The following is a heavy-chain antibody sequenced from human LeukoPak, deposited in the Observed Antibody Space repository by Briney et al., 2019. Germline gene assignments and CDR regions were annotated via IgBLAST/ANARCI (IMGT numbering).Heavy chain of an antibody. Sequence: PGGSLRLSCEVPGFTFSIYWIHWVRQAPGKGLEWVSRINSDGSSTSYADSVKGRFTISRDNAKNTLYLQMNSLRVEDTAVYYCARDRGYSPDYWGQGALVTVSS. J-gene: IGHJ4*02. CDR1: GFTFSIYW. V-gene: IGHV3-74*01. CDR2: INSDGSST. D-gene: IGHD5-18*01. CDR3: ARDRGYSPDY.